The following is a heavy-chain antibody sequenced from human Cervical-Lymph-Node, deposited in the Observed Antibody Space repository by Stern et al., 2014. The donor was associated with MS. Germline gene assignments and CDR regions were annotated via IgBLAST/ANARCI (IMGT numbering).Heavy chain of an antibody. J-gene: IGHJ6*02. V-gene: IGHV1-18*04. CDR1: GYTFTSYG. D-gene: IGHD5-24*01. CDR2: ISAYNGNT. Sequence: QVQLVQSGAEVKKPGASVKVSCKASGYTFTSYGISWVRQAPGQRLEWMGWISAYNGNTNYAQKLQGRVTMTTDTSTSTAYMELRSLRSDDTAVYYCARDRQRWLQDYYYYGMDVWGQGTTVTVSS. CDR3: ARDRQRWLQDYYYYGMDV.